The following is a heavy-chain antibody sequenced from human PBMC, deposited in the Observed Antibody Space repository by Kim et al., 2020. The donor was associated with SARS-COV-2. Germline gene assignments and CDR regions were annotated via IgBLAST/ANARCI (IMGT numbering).Heavy chain of an antibody. D-gene: IGHD6-13*01. CDR2: IYYSGST. CDR1: GGSISSSSYY. V-gene: IGHV4-39*01. J-gene: IGHJ5*02. CDR3: ARQGQLPGIAAAGIPFDP. Sequence: SETLSLTCTVSGGSISSSSYYWGWIRQPPGKGLEWIGSIYYSGSTYYNPSLKSRVTISVDTSKNQFSLKLSSVTAADTAVYYCARQGQLPGIAAAGIPFDPWGQGTLVTVSS.